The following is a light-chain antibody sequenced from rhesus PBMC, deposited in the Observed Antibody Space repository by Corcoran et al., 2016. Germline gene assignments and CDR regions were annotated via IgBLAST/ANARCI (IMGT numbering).Light chain of an antibody. CDR3: SSYAGSNNYI. CDR2: DVS. V-gene: IGLV2-23*01. CDR1: SSDIGGYNY. Sequence: QAALTQPPSVSGSPGQSVTISCTGTSSDIGGYNYVSWYQQHPGKAPKLMIYDVSKRPSGVSDRFSGSKSGDTASLTISGLQAEHEADYYCSSYAGSNNYIFGAGTRLTVL. J-gene: IGLJ1*01.